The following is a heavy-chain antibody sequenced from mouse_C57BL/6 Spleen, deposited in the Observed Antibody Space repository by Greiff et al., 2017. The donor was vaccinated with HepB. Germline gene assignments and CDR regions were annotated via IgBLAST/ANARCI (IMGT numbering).Heavy chain of an antibody. D-gene: IGHD1-1*02. CDR1: GFTFSSYT. J-gene: IGHJ1*03. Sequence: DVQLVESGGGLVKPGGSLKLSCAASGFTFSSYTMSWVRQTPEKRLEWVATISGGGGNTYYPDSVKGRFTISRDNAKNTLYLQMSSLRSEDTALYYCARRVGDWYFDVWGTGTTVTVSS. CDR3: ARRVGDWYFDV. V-gene: IGHV5-9*01. CDR2: ISGGGGNT.